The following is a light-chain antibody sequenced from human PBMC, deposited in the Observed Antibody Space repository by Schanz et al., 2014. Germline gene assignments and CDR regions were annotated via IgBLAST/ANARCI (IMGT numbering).Light chain of an antibody. J-gene: IGKJ2*01. V-gene: IGKV2-28*01. CDR3: MQALPGSYT. Sequence: DIVMTQSPLSLPVTPGEPASISCRSSQSLLDSSGYNYLDWYLQKSGQSVQPLICLGCNRASGVPDRLSGSGSGTGFILKIRRVEAEDVGDYYCMQALPGSYTFGQGTKLEIK. CDR1: QSLLDSSGYNY. CDR2: LGC.